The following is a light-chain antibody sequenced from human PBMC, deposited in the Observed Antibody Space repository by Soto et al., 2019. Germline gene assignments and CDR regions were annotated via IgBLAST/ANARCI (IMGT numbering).Light chain of an antibody. Sequence: DIQITQSPSSLSASVGDRVTIACRASQGINNYLVWYQQKPGKVPKLLIYAESTLQSGVPSRFSGSGYGTDFTLTISSLQPEDVATYYCQKYNGAQWTFGQGTKVEIK. CDR1: QGINNY. CDR2: AES. CDR3: QKYNGAQWT. J-gene: IGKJ1*01. V-gene: IGKV1-27*01.